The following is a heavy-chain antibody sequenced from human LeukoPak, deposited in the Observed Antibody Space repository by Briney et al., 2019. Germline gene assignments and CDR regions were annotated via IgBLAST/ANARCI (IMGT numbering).Heavy chain of an antibody. V-gene: IGHV4-39*01. D-gene: IGHD3-16*02. J-gene: IGHJ2*01. CDR1: GGSISSSFYY. CDR3: ARHGDRSLGANWYFDL. CDR2: IYYSGST. Sequence: SVTLSLTCTVSGGSISSSFYYWGWIRQPPGKGLEWIGSIYYSGSTYYNPPLKSRVTISVDTSKNQFSLKLSSVTAADTAVYYCARHGDRSLGANWYFDLWGRGTLVTVSS.